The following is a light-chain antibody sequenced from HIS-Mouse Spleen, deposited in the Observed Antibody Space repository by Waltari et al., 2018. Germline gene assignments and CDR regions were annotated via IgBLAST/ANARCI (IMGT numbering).Light chain of an antibody. V-gene: IGLV2-14*03. CDR2: DVS. Sequence: GQSITISCTGTSSDVGGYNYVSWYQQHPGKAPKLMIYDVSNRPSGVSNRFSGSKSCNTASLTISGLQAEDEADYYCSSYTSSSTPDVVFCGGTKLTVL. J-gene: IGLJ2*01. CDR3: SSYTSSSTPDVV. CDR1: SSDVGGYNY.